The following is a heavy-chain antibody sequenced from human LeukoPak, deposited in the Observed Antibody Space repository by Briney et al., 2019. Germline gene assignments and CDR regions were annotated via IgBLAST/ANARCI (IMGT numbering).Heavy chain of an antibody. Sequence: SGASLRLSCAASGFTFSSYSLNWVRQAPGKGLEWVSSISSSSSYVDYADSVKGRFTISRDNAKNSLYLQMNSLRVDDTAVYYCARWRGGQSEFDSWGQGTLVTVSS. CDR2: ISSSSSYV. CDR1: GFTFSSYS. V-gene: IGHV3-21*01. CDR3: ARWRGGQSEFDS. D-gene: IGHD3-16*01. J-gene: IGHJ4*02.